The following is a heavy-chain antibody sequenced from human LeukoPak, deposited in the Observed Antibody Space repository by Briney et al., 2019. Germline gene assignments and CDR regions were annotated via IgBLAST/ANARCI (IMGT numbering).Heavy chain of an antibody. D-gene: IGHD3-16*02. CDR3: ARDGYDYVWGSYRLYYFDY. Sequence: PSETLSLTCAVSGGSISSSNWWSWVRQPPGKGLEWIGEIYHSGSTNYNPSLKSRVTISVDKSKNQFSLKLSSVTAADTAVYYCARDGYDYVWGSYRLYYFDYWGQGTLVTVSS. CDR2: IYHSGST. V-gene: IGHV4-4*02. J-gene: IGHJ4*02. CDR1: GGSISSSNW.